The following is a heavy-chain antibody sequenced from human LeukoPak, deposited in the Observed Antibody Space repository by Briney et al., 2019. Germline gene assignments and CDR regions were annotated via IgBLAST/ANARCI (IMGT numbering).Heavy chain of an antibody. Sequence: PGEALRLSCAPSRISISSYAMSWVRQAPGKGVEWVSGISISGGSTSYADSVKGRFTISRDNPRNTLYMETNSLRAEDTALYYCAIMDSYYEGRCYWVQWGQGTMVTVSS. V-gene: IGHV3-23*01. D-gene: IGHD3-22*01. CDR3: AIMDSYYEGRCYWVQ. CDR2: ISISGGST. J-gene: IGHJ4*02. CDR1: RISISSYA.